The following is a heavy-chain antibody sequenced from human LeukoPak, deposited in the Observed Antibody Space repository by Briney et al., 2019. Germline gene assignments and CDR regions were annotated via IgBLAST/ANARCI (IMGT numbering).Heavy chain of an antibody. J-gene: IGHJ6*03. D-gene: IGHD3-22*01. V-gene: IGHV1-69*02. CDR3: ASAYDSSGYSLYYYYMDV. CDR2: IIPILGIE. CDR1: GGTFSSYT. Sequence: SVKVSCKASGGTFSSYTISWVRQAPGQGLEWIGTIIPILGIENYAQKFQGTVTITADKSTSTAYMELSSLRSEDTAVYYCASAYDSSGYSLYYYYMDVWGKGTTVTVSS.